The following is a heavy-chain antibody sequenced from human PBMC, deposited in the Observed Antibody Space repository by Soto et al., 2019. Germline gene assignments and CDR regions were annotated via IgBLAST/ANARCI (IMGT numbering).Heavy chain of an antibody. J-gene: IGHJ4*02. Sequence: SETLSLTCAVYGGSFSGYYWSWIRKPPGKGLEWIGEINHSGSTNYNPSLKSRVTISVDTSKNQFSLKLSSVTAADTAVYYCARGSRVATIISNFDYWGQGTLVTVSS. CDR2: INHSGST. CDR1: GGSFSGYY. CDR3: ARGSRVATIISNFDY. D-gene: IGHD5-12*01. V-gene: IGHV4-34*01.